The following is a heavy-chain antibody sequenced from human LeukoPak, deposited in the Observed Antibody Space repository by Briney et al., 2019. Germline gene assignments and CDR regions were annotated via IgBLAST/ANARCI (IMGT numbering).Heavy chain of an antibody. CDR1: GGSFSGYY. D-gene: IGHD3-3*01. Sequence: SQTLSLTCAVYGGSFSGYYWSWIREPPGEGLERSGEINHSGSTNYNSSLKSRVTISVATSKNQFSLKLSLVTAADTAVYYCARRFRITIFGVVIIHGPPDYWGQGTLVTVSS. V-gene: IGHV4-34*01. CDR2: INHSGST. CDR3: ARRFRITIFGVVIIHGPPDY. J-gene: IGHJ4*02.